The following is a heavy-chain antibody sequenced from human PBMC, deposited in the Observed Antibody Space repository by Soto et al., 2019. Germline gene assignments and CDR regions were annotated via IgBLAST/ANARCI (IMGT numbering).Heavy chain of an antibody. CDR3: ARHSNRNYGLYYFDY. Sequence: SETLSLTCAVYGGSFSGYYWAWIRQPPGKGLEWIGYVYNYGSTNYNPSLKSRVTMSVDTSNNQFSLKMSSVTAADTAVYYCARHSNRNYGLYYFDYWGLGALVTVSS. V-gene: IGHV4-34*10. J-gene: IGHJ4*02. CDR1: GGSFSGYY. CDR2: VYNYGST. D-gene: IGHD4-4*01.